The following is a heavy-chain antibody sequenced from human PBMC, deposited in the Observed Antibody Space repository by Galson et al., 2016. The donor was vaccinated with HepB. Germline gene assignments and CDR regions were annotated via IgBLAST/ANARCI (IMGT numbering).Heavy chain of an antibody. Sequence: PALVKPTQTLTLTCTLSGVSLNNNAMAVGWIRQPPGKALEWLALVYSNDDKRYSPSLRSRLTITRDTSKSQVVLTMTNLDPLDTATYFCAHSKRLGVFTLFDSWGQGTLVTVSS. CDR3: AHSKRLGVFTLFDS. V-gene: IGHV2-5*01. CDR2: VYSNDDK. J-gene: IGHJ4*02. CDR1: GVSLNNNAMA. D-gene: IGHD1-1*01.